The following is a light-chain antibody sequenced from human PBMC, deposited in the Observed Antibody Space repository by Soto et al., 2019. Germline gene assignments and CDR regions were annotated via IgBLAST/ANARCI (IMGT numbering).Light chain of an antibody. CDR3: LHDYNFPRT. CDR1: QGIRRD. Sequence: IHMSQSPSSLSASVGYTFTITCRASQGIRRDLSWYQQKPGKAPNLLIYSASELQNGVPSRFRGSGSGTDFTLTISGLQPEDFVTYYCLHDYNFPRTFGQGTKVDIK. V-gene: IGKV1-6*01. J-gene: IGKJ1*01. CDR2: SAS.